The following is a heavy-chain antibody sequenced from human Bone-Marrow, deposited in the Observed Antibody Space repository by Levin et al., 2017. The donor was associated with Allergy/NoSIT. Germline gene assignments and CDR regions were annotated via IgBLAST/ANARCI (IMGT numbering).Heavy chain of an antibody. V-gene: IGHV5-10-1*01. Sequence: GASVKVSCEGSGYSFTKYWITWVRQTPGKGLEWMGRIDPSNSYTTYNPSFQGHVTISDDKSLSTVYLQWSSLQASDTASYYCARLIPPAPSSFFYYYMGVWGNGTTVTVSS. J-gene: IGHJ6*03. CDR2: IDPSNSYT. CDR3: ARLIPPAPSSFFYYYMGV. CDR1: GYSFTKYW. D-gene: IGHD2-2*01.